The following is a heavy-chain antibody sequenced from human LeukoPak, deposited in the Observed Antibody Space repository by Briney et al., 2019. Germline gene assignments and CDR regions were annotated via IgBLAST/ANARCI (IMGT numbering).Heavy chain of an antibody. J-gene: IGHJ6*02. CDR2: MNPNSGNT. D-gene: IGHD4-17*01. CDR3: ARVDYGDYTSYYYYGMDV. Sequence: ASVKVSCKASGYTFTSYDINWVRQATGQGLEWMGRMNPNSGNTGYAQKFQGRVTMTRNTSISTAYMELSSLRSEDTAVYYCARVDYGDYTSYYYYGMDVWGQGTTVTVSS. V-gene: IGHV1-8*01. CDR1: GYTFTSYD.